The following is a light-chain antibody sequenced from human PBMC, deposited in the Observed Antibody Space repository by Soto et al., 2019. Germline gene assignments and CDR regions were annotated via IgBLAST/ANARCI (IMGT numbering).Light chain of an antibody. J-gene: IGKJ5*01. CDR1: QSIGTY. CDR3: QQSYSTPT. V-gene: IGKV1-39*01. Sequence: IQMTQSPSSLSASVGDRVTISCQASQSIGTYLHWYQQKLGKAPKFLIYSASTLQSGVPSRFSGSGSGTYFTLTISGLQPEDFATYYCQQSYSTPTFGQGTRLEIK. CDR2: SAS.